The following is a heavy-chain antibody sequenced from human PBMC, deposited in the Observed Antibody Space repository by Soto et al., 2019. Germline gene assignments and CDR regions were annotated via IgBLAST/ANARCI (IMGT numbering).Heavy chain of an antibody. CDR3: RRGVYDTSGNYWGVSDY. CDR2: IWYDGSEK. CDR1: GFSFRKHA. V-gene: IGHV3-33*01. J-gene: IGHJ4*02. Sequence: QVQLVESGGGVVQPGRSLRLSCEASGFSFRKHAMNWVRQAPGKGLEWVAVIWYDGSEKYYADSAKGRFTISRDNSTNTLELHMISLRDADTAVYYCRRGVYDTSGNYWGVSDYWGQGTLVTVSS. D-gene: IGHD3-22*01.